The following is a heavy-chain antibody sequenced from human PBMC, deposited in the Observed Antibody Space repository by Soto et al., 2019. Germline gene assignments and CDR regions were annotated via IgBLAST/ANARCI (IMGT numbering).Heavy chain of an antibody. CDR1: GFTFSSYA. J-gene: IGHJ1*01. Sequence: EVQLLESGGGLVQPGESLRLSCATSGFTFSSYAMGWVRQAPGKGLDWVSAISGGGDNTYYADSVKGRFTISRDNSKNXLFLQVNSLRAEDTAVYYCARDIGYCFSTSCYFGHWGQGTLVTVSS. CDR2: ISGGGDNT. CDR3: ARDIGYCFSTSCYFGH. D-gene: IGHD2-2*01. V-gene: IGHV3-23*01.